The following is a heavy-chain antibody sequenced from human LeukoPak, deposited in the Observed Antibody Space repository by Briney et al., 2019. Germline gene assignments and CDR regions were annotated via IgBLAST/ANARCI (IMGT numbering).Heavy chain of an antibody. CDR3: ARAFGDYAGFSDY. J-gene: IGHJ4*02. D-gene: IGHD4-17*01. V-gene: IGHV4-59*08. Sequence: SETLSLTCTVSGGSISSYYWSWIRQPPGKGLEWIGYIYYSGSTNYNPSLKSRVTISVDTSKNQFSLKLSSVTAADTAVYYCARAFGDYAGFSDYWGQGTLVTVSS. CDR1: GGSISSYY. CDR2: IYYSGST.